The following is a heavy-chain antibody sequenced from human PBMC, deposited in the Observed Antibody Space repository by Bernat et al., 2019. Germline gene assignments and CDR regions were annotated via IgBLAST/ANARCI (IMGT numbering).Heavy chain of an antibody. D-gene: IGHD4-17*01. Sequence: EVQLVESGGGLVKPGGSLRFSCAASGFTFSTYSMNWVRQAPGKGLEWVSSISSNSNYIYYADSVKGRFTISRDNAKNSLYLQMNSLRAEDTAVYYCARVSTFFTVTTLGYFDYWGQGTLVTVSS. V-gene: IGHV3-21*04. J-gene: IGHJ4*02. CDR3: ARVSTFFTVTTLGYFDY. CDR1: GFTFSTYS. CDR2: ISSNSNYI.